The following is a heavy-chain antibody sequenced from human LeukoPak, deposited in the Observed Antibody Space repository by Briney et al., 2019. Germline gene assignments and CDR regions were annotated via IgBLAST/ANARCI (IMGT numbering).Heavy chain of an antibody. D-gene: IGHD4-11*01. CDR3: AKEPISRGPYTYYDYFMDV. Sequence: QPGGSLRLSCAVSGFTFSSYWMHWVRQAPGKGLVWVSRINSDGSSTNYADSVKGRFTISRDNAKNTLYLQMNSLRAEDTAVYYCAKEPISRGPYTYYDYFMDVWGKGTTVTVSS. CDR1: GFTFSSYW. J-gene: IGHJ6*03. CDR2: INSDGSST. V-gene: IGHV3-74*01.